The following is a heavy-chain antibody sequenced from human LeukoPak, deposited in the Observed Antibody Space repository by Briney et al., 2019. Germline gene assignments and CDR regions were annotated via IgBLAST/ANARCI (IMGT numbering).Heavy chain of an antibody. D-gene: IGHD2-15*01. CDR2: IFYSGTT. Sequence: SETLSLTCTVSGGSIRSYYWSWIRQPPGKGLEWVGYIFYSGTTDSNPSLKSRVTISVDTSKNQFSLKLSSVTAADTAVYYCARTYCSGGSCHFDYWGQGTLVTVFS. J-gene: IGHJ4*02. CDR1: GGSIRSYY. V-gene: IGHV4-59*08. CDR3: ARTYCSGGSCHFDY.